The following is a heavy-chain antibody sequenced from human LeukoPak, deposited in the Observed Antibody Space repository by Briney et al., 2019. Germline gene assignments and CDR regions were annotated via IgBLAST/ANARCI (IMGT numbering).Heavy chain of an antibody. CDR1: GFTFSNYG. CDR2: ISGSGGST. J-gene: IGHJ4*02. CDR3: AKELVGRTDLQAYFDY. V-gene: IGHV3-23*01. D-gene: IGHD1-1*01. Sequence: PGGSLRLSCAASGFTFSNYGMSWVRQAPGKGLQWVSGISGSGGSTYNEDSVKGRFTISRDNSKNTLFLQMNSLRAEDTDLYYGAKELVGRTDLQAYFDYWGQGTLVTVSS.